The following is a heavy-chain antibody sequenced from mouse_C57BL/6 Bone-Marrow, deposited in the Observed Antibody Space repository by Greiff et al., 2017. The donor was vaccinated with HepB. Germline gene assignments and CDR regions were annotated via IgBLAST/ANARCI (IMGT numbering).Heavy chain of an antibody. Sequence: DVKLQESGGDLVKPGGSLKLSCAASGFTFSSYGMSWVRQTPDKRLEWVATISSGGSYTYYPDSVKGRFTISRDNAKNTLYLQMSSLKSEDTAMYYCARPHYYYGTYFDYWGQGTTLTVSS. D-gene: IGHD1-1*01. CDR2: ISSGGSYT. J-gene: IGHJ2*01. CDR1: GFTFSSYG. V-gene: IGHV5-6*02. CDR3: ARPHYYYGTYFDY.